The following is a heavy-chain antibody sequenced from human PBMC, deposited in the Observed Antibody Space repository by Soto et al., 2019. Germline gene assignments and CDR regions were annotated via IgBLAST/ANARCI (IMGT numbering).Heavy chain of an antibody. J-gene: IGHJ4*02. D-gene: IGHD4-17*01. CDR1: GYSINDGYY. CDR3: GRSGDDYGSYIDY. CDR2: INRSGRT. V-gene: IGHV4-38-2*01. Sequence: PSETLSLTCGVSGYSINDGYYWGWIRQPPGKRPEWIGSINRSGRTFYNPSLRSRLTISVDTSNNQLSLKLVSVTAADTAVYYCGRSGDDYGSYIDYWGQGTLVTVSS.